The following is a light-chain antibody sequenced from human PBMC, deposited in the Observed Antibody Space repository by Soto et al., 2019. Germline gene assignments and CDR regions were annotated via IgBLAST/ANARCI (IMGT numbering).Light chain of an antibody. Sequence: DIVMTQSPDSLAVSLGERATINCKSSQSVLYSSNNKNYLAWYQQKPGQPPKLLIYWASTREPGVPDRFSGSGSGTDFTLTISSLQAEDVAVYYCQQYHSTRLTFGGGTKVDIK. CDR2: WAS. CDR1: QSVLYSSNNKNY. V-gene: IGKV4-1*01. J-gene: IGKJ4*01. CDR3: QQYHSTRLT.